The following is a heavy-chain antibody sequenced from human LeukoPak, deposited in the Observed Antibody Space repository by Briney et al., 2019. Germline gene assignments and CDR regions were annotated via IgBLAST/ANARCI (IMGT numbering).Heavy chain of an antibody. CDR3: ANTFLEVDSSSYSHAFDI. CDR1: GGSISSSSYY. Sequence: SETLSLTCTVSGGSISSSSYYWGWIRQPPGKGLEWIGSIYYSGSTYYNPSLKSRVTISVDTSKNQFSLKLSSVTAADTAVYYCANTFLEVDSSSYSHAFDIWGQGTMVTVSS. V-gene: IGHV4-39*07. CDR2: IYYSGST. D-gene: IGHD3-22*01. J-gene: IGHJ3*02.